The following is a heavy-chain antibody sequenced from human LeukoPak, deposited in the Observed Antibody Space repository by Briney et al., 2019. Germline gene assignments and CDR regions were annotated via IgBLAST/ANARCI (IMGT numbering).Heavy chain of an antibody. CDR1: GGSISSYY. CDR2: IYYSGST. J-gene: IGHJ4*02. Sequence: PSETLSLTCTVSGGSISSYYWSWIRQPPEKGLEWHGYIYYSGSTNYNPSLKSRVTISVDTSKNQFSLRLNSLTAADTGVYYCARGGSSSSLNHFDNWGQGILVTVSS. CDR3: ARGGSSSSLNHFDN. D-gene: IGHD6-13*01. V-gene: IGHV4-59*01.